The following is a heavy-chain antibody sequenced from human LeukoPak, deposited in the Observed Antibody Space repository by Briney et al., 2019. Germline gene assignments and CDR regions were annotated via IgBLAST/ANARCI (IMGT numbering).Heavy chain of an antibody. J-gene: IGHJ4*02. CDR1: GFTFSSYS. Sequence: GGSLRLSCAASGFTFSSYSMNWVRQAPGKGMEWVSSVSSSSSYIYYADSVQGRFTISRDNAKNSLYLQMNSLRAEDTAVYYCARDSYYYDSSGYYSFDYWGQGTLVTVSS. CDR2: VSSSSSYI. CDR3: ARDSYYYDSSGYYSFDY. D-gene: IGHD3-22*01. V-gene: IGHV3-21*01.